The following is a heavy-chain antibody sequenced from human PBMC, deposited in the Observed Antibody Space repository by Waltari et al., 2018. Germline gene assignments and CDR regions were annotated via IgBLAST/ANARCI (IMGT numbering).Heavy chain of an antibody. CDR1: GFTFSSYA. Sequence: QVQLVESGGGVVQPGRSLRLSCAASGFTFSSYAMHWVRQAPGKGLEWVAFISYDGSNKYYADSVMCRFTISRYNSKNTLYLKMNSLMADDTAVYYCARGAAAAFDYWGQGTLVTVSS. D-gene: IGHD6-13*01. J-gene: IGHJ4*02. CDR3: ARGAAAAFDY. V-gene: IGHV3-30*04. CDR2: ISYDGSNK.